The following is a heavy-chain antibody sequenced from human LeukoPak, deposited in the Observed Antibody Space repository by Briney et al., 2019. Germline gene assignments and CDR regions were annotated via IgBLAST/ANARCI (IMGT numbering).Heavy chain of an antibody. CDR3: GGCCAIDY. CDR2: INHSGST. D-gene: IGHD2-15*01. CDR1: GGSFSGYY. Sequence: SETLSLTCAVYGGSFSGYYWSWIRQPPGKGLEWIGEINHSGSTNYNPSLKSRVTISVDTSKNQFSLKLSSVTAADTAVYYCGGCCAIDYWGQGTLVTVSS. J-gene: IGHJ4*02. V-gene: IGHV4-34*01.